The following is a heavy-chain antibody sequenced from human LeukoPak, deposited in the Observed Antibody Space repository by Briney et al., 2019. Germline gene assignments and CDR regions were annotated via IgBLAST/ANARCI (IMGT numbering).Heavy chain of an antibody. CDR1: GGFISSSRDY. J-gene: IGHJ4*02. D-gene: IGHD6-19*01. CDR3: ARHVEIAVAGPIDY. Sequence: SETLSLTCTVSGGFISSSRDYWGWIRQPPGKGVEWIVSIYYSGSTYYNPSLKSRVTISVDTSKNQLSLKLSSVTAADTAVYYCARHVEIAVAGPIDYWGQGTLVTVSS. CDR2: IYYSGST. V-gene: IGHV4-39*01.